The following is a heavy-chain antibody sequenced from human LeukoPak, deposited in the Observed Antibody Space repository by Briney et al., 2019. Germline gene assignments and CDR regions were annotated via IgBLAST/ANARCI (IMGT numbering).Heavy chain of an antibody. CDR1: GYTLTELS. V-gene: IGHV1-24*01. CDR3: ATGFPGSYFKNPLYYFDY. J-gene: IGHJ4*02. CDR2: FDPEDGET. Sequence: GASVKVSCKVSGYTLTELSMHWVRQAPGKGLEWMGGFDPEDGETIYAQKFQGRVTMTEDTSTDTAYMELSSLRSEDTAVYYCATGFPGSYFKNPLYYFDYWGQGTLVTVSS. D-gene: IGHD3-10*01.